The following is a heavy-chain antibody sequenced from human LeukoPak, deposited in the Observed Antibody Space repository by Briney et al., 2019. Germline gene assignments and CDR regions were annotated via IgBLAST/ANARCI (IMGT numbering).Heavy chain of an antibody. CDR1: GYPFTESG. CDR2: ISTSTGDT. V-gene: IGHV1-18*01. CDR3: AKDEGRFDS. J-gene: IGHJ5*01. Sequence: GASVKVSCKGSGYPFTESGIAWVRQAPGQGLEWIGWISTSTGDTNYAQKFQTRVTMTTDTSTTTVYMELKSLTSDDSAVYYCAKDEGRFDSWGQGTLVTVSS.